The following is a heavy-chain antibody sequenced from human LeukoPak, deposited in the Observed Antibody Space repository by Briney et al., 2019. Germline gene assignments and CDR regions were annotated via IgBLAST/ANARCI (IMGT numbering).Heavy chain of an antibody. J-gene: IGHJ4*02. CDR1: GYSFTIYD. D-gene: IGHD3-10*02. Sequence: ASVKVSCKASGYSFTIYDINWVRQAPGQGLEWMGWMNPKSGNTGYAQKFKGRVTMTSKASISTAYMELSSLRSEDTAVYYCARGRVLSSFDYWGQGTLVAVSS. V-gene: IGHV1-8*01. CDR3: ARGRVLSSFDY. CDR2: MNPKSGNT.